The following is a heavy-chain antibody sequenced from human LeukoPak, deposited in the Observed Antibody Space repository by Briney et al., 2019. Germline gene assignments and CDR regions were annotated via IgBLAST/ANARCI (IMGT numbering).Heavy chain of an antibody. D-gene: IGHD2-2*01. Sequence: GGSLRLSCAASGFTSSSYAVSWVRQAPGKGLEWVSAISGSGGSTYYADSVKGRFTISRDNSKNTLYLQMNSLRAEDTAVYYCAKDVVVPAAAHYFDYWGQGTLVTVSS. V-gene: IGHV3-23*01. CDR3: AKDVVVPAAAHYFDY. J-gene: IGHJ4*02. CDR2: ISGSGGST. CDR1: GFTSSSYA.